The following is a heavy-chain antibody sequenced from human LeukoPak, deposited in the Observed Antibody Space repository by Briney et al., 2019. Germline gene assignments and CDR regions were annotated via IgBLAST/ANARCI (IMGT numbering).Heavy chain of an antibody. J-gene: IGHJ4*02. D-gene: IGHD6-19*01. CDR2: IYYSGST. V-gene: IGHV4-39*07. Sequence: PSETLSLTCTVSGGSISSSSYYWGWIRQPPGKGLEWIGSIYYSGSTYYNPSLKSRVTISVDTSKNQFSLKLSSVTAADTAVYYCARGSRSGWYVSYFDYWGQGTLVTVSS. CDR1: GGSISSSSYY. CDR3: ARGSRSGWYVSYFDY.